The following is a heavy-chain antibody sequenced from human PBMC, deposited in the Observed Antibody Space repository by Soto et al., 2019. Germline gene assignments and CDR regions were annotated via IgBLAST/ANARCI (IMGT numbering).Heavy chain of an antibody. Sequence: EVQLLESGGGLVKPGGSLRLSCAASGFTFSSYSMNWVRQAPGKGLEWVSSISSSSSYIYYADSVKGRFTISRDNAKNSLYLQMNSLRAEDTAVYYCARASSSDWYFDLWGRGTLVTVSS. D-gene: IGHD6-6*01. CDR2: ISSSSSYI. V-gene: IGHV3-21*01. CDR3: ARASSSDWYFDL. CDR1: GFTFSSYS. J-gene: IGHJ2*01.